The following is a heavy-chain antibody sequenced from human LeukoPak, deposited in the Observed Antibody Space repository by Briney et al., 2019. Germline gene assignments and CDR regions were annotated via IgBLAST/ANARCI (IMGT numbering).Heavy chain of an antibody. CDR3: ARDTLDGMGSGSYYNYYYGMDV. CDR1: GFTVSSNY. D-gene: IGHD3-10*01. V-gene: IGHV3-66*01. J-gene: IGHJ6*02. Sequence: GSLRLSCAASGFTVSSNYMSWVRQAPGKGLEWVSVIYSGGSTYYADSVKGRFTISRDNSKNTLYLQMNSLRAEDTAVYYCARDTLDGMGSGSYYNYYYGMDVWGQGTTVTVSS. CDR2: IYSGGST.